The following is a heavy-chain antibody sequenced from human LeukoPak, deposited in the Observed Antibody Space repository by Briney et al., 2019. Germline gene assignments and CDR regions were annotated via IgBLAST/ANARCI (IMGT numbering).Heavy chain of an antibody. V-gene: IGHV4-59*08. J-gene: IGHJ3*02. CDR3: ARHLHMVRGVISAFDI. CDR1: GGSISSYY. CDR2: IYYSGST. D-gene: IGHD3-10*01. Sequence: SETLSLTCTVSGGSISSYYWSWIRQPPGKGLEWSGYIYYSGSTNYNPSLKSRVTISVDTSKNQFSLKLSSVTAADTAVYYCARHLHMVRGVISAFDIWGQGTMVTVSS.